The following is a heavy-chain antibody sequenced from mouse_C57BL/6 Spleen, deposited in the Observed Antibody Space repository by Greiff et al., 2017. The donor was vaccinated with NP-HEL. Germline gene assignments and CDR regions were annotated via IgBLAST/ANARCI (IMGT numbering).Heavy chain of an antibody. J-gene: IGHJ2*01. V-gene: IGHV1-69*01. CDR3: ARRLFYYFDY. CDR1: GYTFTSYW. CDR2: IDPSDSYT. Sequence: QVQLQQPGAELVMPGASVKLSCKASGYTFTSYWMHWVKQRPGQGLEWIGEIDPSDSYTNYNQKFKGKSTLTVDKSSSTAYMQLSSLTSEDSAVYYGARRLFYYFDYWGQGTTLTVSS.